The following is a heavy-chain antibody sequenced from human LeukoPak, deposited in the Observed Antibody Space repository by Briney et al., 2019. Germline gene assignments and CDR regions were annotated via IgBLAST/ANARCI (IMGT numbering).Heavy chain of an antibody. V-gene: IGHV3-30*02. J-gene: IGHJ4*02. Sequence: HPGGSLRLSCAGSGFTFSNYGMHWVRQAPGKGLEWVAFLRYDGSEKSYGDSARGRFTISRDNSKNTLYLQMSSLRTEHTAVYYCARRQYYADYWGQGTMVTVSS. CDR2: LRYDGSEK. CDR3: ARRQYYADY. CDR1: GFTFSNYG. D-gene: IGHD6-19*01.